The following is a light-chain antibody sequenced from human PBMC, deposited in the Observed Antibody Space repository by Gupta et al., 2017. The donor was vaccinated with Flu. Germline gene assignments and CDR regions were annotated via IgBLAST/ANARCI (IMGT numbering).Light chain of an antibody. V-gene: IGLV2-14*03. J-gene: IGLJ3*02. CDR2: DVT. CDR1: SSDVGGYNY. CDR3: DSYTTTSTGV. Sequence: QSALTQPASVSGSPGQSITISCTGTSSDVGGYNYVSWYQQHPGKAPKRSRYDVTDRPSGVSNRVSASKSGNTESLTISGLHAEDDADEVCDSYTTTSTGVCGGGT.